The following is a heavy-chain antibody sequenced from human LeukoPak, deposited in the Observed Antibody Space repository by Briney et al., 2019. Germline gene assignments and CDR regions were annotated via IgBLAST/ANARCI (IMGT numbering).Heavy chain of an antibody. Sequence: GGSLRLSCAASGFTFRSYEMNWVRQAPGKGLDWVSYISSSGTTVYYADSVKGRFTVSGDNAKNSLYLQMNSLRAEDTAVYYCARSIKGDSDHWGQGTLVTASS. J-gene: IGHJ4*02. V-gene: IGHV3-48*03. CDR3: ARSIKGDSDH. D-gene: IGHD3-10*01. CDR1: GFTFRSYE. CDR2: ISSSGTTV.